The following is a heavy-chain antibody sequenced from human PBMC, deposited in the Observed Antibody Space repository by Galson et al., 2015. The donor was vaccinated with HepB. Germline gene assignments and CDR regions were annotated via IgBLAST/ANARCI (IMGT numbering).Heavy chain of an antibody. Sequence: SVKVSCKASGYTFTSYGISWVRQAPGQGLEWMGWISAYNGNTNYAQKLQGRVTMTTDTSTSTAYMELRSLRSDDTAVYYCARDDAVWFGELSPPFDYWGQGTLVTVSS. V-gene: IGHV1-18*04. CDR1: GYTFTSYG. CDR2: ISAYNGNT. D-gene: IGHD3-10*01. J-gene: IGHJ4*02. CDR3: ARDDAVWFGELSPPFDY.